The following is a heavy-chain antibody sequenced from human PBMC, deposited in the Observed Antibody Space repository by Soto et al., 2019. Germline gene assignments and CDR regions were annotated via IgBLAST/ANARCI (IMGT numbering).Heavy chain of an antibody. D-gene: IGHD3-3*01. V-gene: IGHV1-69*06. Sequence: QERLVQSGAEGRKPGSSVKVSCKVTGGTSTSYAINWVRQAPGQGLEWMVGIVPMFGTSKYAQKFQGRVTITAATSTNIAYLELRRLRSEDTAVYYCNRGSEYDFWSGYLWGQGTLVSVSS. J-gene: IGHJ4*02. CDR2: IVPMFGTS. CDR3: NRGSEYDFWSGYL. CDR1: GGTSTSYA.